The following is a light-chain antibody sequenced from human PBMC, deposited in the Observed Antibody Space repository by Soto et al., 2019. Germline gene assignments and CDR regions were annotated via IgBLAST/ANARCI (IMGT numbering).Light chain of an antibody. V-gene: IGLV2-14*01. J-gene: IGLJ2*01. CDR1: SSDVGGYNY. CDR3: SSYTTSSTYVV. Sequence: QSVLTQPASVSGSPGQSITISCTGTSSDVGGYNYVSWYQQHPGKAPKLMIYEVNYRPSGVSNRFSGSKSGNTASLTISGLQAEDESDYYCSSYTTSSTYVVFGGGTQLTVL. CDR2: EVN.